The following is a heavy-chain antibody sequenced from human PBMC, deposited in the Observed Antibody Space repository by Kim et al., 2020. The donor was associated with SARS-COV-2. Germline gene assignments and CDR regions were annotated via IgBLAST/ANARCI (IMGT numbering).Heavy chain of an antibody. CDR3: AGDGPYTAAGTFDY. V-gene: IGHV1-18*01. J-gene: IGHJ4*02. D-gene: IGHD6-13*01. Sequence: AQKLQGRVTMTTDTSASTAYMGLRSLRSDDTAVYYCAGDGPYTAAGTFDYWGQGTLVTVSS.